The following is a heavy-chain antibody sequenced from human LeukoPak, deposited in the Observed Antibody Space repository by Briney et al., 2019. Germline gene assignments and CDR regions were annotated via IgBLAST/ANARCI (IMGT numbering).Heavy chain of an antibody. D-gene: IGHD1-26*01. J-gene: IGHJ5*02. V-gene: IGHV4-59*11. Sequence: SETLSLTCTVSGDSINDHYWSWIRQPPGEGLEWIAYIYRSVSTNYNPSLKSRVTISIDTSKGRFSLNLNSVTAADTAVYFCTRDREHGTQDSWGQGTLVTVS. CDR1: GDSINDHY. CDR2: IYRSVST. CDR3: TRDREHGTQDS.